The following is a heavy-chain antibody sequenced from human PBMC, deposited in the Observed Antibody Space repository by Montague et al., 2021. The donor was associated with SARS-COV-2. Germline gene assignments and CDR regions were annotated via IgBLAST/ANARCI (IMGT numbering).Heavy chain of an antibody. CDR3: ARSSILGAHRFDY. D-gene: IGHD3-16*01. V-gene: IGHV4-4*02. Sequence: SETLSLTCAVSGGSISSSNWWSWVRQPPGKGLEWIGEIYHSGNTNYNPSLQSRFTISVDKSKNQFSLRLSSVTAADTAVYYCARSSILGAHRFDYWGQGTQVTVSS. CDR2: IYHSGNT. CDR1: GGSISSSNW. J-gene: IGHJ4*02.